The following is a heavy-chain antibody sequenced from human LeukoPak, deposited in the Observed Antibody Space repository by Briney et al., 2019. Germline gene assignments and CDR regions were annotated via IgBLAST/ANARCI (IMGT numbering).Heavy chain of an antibody. CDR1: GGSFSGYY. CDR2: INHSGST. Sequence: SETLSLTCAVYGGSFSGYYWSWIRQPPGEGLEWIGEINHSGSTNYNPSLKSRVTISVDTSKNQCSLKLSSVTAADTAVYYCARGQTYYDSSGYFGYWGQGTLVTVSS. CDR3: ARGQTYYDSSGYFGY. J-gene: IGHJ4*02. D-gene: IGHD3-22*01. V-gene: IGHV4-34*01.